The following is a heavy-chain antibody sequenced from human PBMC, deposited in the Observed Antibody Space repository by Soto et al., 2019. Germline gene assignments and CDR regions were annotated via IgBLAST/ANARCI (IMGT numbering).Heavy chain of an antibody. CDR3: AFGEPTGERYYDSSGYYAH. CDR1: GFTFSSYS. J-gene: IGHJ4*02. CDR2: ISSSSSYI. V-gene: IGHV3-21*01. Sequence: EVQLVESGGGLVKPGGSLRLSCAASGFTFSSYSMNWVRQAPGKGLEWVSSISSSSSYIYYADSVKGRFTISRDNAKNSLYLQMNSLRAEDTAVYYCAFGEPTGERYYDSSGYYAHWGQGTLVTVSS. D-gene: IGHD3-22*01.